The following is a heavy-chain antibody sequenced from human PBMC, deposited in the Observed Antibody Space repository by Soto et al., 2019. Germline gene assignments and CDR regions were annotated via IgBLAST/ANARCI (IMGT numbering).Heavy chain of an antibody. CDR3: AKDYDSSGYYWGTLDY. J-gene: IGHJ4*02. CDR1: GFTFSSYG. V-gene: IGHV3-30*18. D-gene: IGHD3-22*01. CDR2: ISYDGSNK. Sequence: QVQLVESGGGVVQPGRSLRLSCAASGFTFSSYGMHWVRQAPGKGLEWVAVISYDGSNKYYADSVKGRFTISRDNSKNTLYLRMNSLRAEDTAVYYCAKDYDSSGYYWGTLDYWGQGTLVTVSS.